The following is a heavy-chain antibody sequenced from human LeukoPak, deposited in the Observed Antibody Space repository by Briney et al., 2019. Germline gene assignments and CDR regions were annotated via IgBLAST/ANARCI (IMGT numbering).Heavy chain of an antibody. CDR3: AKGADYDFWSGYRFDY. D-gene: IGHD3-3*01. CDR2: ISSSGNNI. Sequence: GGSLRLSCAASGFTFSSYSMNWVRQTPGKGLEYISHISSSGNNIYYVDSVKGRFTISRDNAKNSLYLQMNSLRAEDAAVYYCAKGADYDFWSGYRFDYWGQGTLVTVSS. V-gene: IGHV3-48*04. J-gene: IGHJ4*02. CDR1: GFTFSSYS.